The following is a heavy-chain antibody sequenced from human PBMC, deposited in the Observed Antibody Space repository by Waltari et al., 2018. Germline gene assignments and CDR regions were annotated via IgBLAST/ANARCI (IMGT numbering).Heavy chain of an antibody. V-gene: IGHV1-18*01. J-gene: IGHJ3*02. Sequence: QVQLVQSGAEVKKPGASVKVSCKASGYTFTSYGISWVRQAPGQGLAWMGWISAYNGNTNYAQKLQGRVTMTTDTSTSTANMELRSLRSDDTAVYYCARDNWNDQARGAFDIWGQGTMVTVSS. D-gene: IGHD1-20*01. CDR2: ISAYNGNT. CDR1: GYTFTSYG. CDR3: ARDNWNDQARGAFDI.